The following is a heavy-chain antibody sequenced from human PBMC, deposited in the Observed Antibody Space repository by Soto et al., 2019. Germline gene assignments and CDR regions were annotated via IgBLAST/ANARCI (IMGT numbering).Heavy chain of an antibody. CDR3: ATDKPYDFWSGYYL. Sequence: ASVKVSCKASGYTFTSTGISWVRQAPGQGLEWMGCISPENGDTIYAQKFQGRVTMTEDTSTNTAYMELSSLRSEDTAVYYCATDKPYDFWSGYYLWGQGTLVTVSS. CDR2: ISPENGDT. CDR1: GYTFTSTG. V-gene: IGHV1-18*01. J-gene: IGHJ4*02. D-gene: IGHD3-3*01.